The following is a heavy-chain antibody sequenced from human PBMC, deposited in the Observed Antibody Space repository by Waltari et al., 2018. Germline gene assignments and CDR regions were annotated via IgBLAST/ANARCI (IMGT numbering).Heavy chain of an antibody. V-gene: IGHV4-61*02. CDR3: ATMRTDSSGYYFDS. J-gene: IGHJ4*02. Sequence: QLQLQESGPGLVKPSQTLSLTCTVSGGSISSGSYFWSWIRQPAGQGLEWIGRIYSTGSTNFSPSLQSRVTMSRDTSKNQFSLKLSSVTAADTAVYFCATMRTDSSGYYFDSWGQGTLVTVSS. CDR1: GGSISSGSYF. CDR2: IYSTGST. D-gene: IGHD3-22*01.